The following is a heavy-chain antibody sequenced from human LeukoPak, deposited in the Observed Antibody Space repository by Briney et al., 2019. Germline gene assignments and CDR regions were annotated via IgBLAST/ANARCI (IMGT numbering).Heavy chain of an antibody. D-gene: IGHD3-3*01. V-gene: IGHV3-23*01. CDR1: GFTFSSYA. CDR3: AKVGMTIFGVVTAYGMDV. Sequence: GGSLRLSCAASGFTFSSYAMSWVRQAPGKGLKWVSAISGSGGSTYYADSVKGRFTISRDNSKNTLYLQMNSLRAEDTAVYYCAKVGMTIFGVVTAYGMDVWGQGTTVTVSS. J-gene: IGHJ6*02. CDR2: ISGSGGST.